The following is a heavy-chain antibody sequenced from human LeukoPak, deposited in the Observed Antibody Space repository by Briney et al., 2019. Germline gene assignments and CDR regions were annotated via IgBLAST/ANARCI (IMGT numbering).Heavy chain of an antibody. CDR2: INHSGST. CDR3: ARRLRWFGESGFDY. J-gene: IGHJ4*02. V-gene: IGHV4-34*01. D-gene: IGHD3-10*01. CDR1: GGSFSGYY. Sequence: SETLSLTCAVYGGSFSGYYWSWIRQPPGKGLEWIGEINHSGSTNYNPSLKSRVTISVDTSKNQFSLKLSSVTAADTAVYYCARRLRWFGESGFDYWGQGTLVTVSS.